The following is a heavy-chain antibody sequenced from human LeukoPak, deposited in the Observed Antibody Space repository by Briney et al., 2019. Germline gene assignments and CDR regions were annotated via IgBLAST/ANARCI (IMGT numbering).Heavy chain of an antibody. CDR3: ARDYGGSSGWFDP. D-gene: IGHD4-23*01. CDR2: MSPNSDNT. J-gene: IGHJ5*02. V-gene: IGHV1-8*01. Sequence: ASVKVSCKTSGYTFTSYDINWVRQATGQGLEWMGWMSPNSDNTGYAQKFQGRVTFTRDTSISTAYMELRSLTSEDTAVYYCARDYGGSSGWFDPWGQGTLVTVSS. CDR1: GYTFTSYD.